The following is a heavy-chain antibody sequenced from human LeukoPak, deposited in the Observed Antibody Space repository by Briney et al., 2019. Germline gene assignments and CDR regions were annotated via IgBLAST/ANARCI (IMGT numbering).Heavy chain of an antibody. CDR3: ARESITMVRGVISDGMDV. V-gene: IGHV4-31*03. J-gene: IGHJ6*04. CDR1: GGSISSGGYY. Sequence: PSETLSLTCTVSGGSISSGGYYWSWIRQHPGKGLEWIGYIYYSGSTYYNPSLESRVTISVDTSKNQFSLKLSSVTAADTAVYYCARESITMVRGVISDGMDVWGKGTTVTVSS. CDR2: IYYSGST. D-gene: IGHD3-10*01.